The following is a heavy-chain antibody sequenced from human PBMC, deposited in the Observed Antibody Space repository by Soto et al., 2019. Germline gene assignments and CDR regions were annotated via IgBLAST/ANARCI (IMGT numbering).Heavy chain of an antibody. CDR1: GGSISSGDYY. J-gene: IGHJ3*02. V-gene: IGHV4-31*03. Sequence: QVQLQESGPGLVKPSQTLSLTCTVSGGSISSGDYYWSWIRHHPGKGLEWIGYIYSSGSTYYNPSLRSRVTISAYPSKNQFSLRLSSVTAADTAVYYCVRDYDYDTSRNDAFDIWGQGTMVTVSS. CDR3: VRDYDYDTSRNDAFDI. D-gene: IGHD3-22*01. CDR2: IYSSGST.